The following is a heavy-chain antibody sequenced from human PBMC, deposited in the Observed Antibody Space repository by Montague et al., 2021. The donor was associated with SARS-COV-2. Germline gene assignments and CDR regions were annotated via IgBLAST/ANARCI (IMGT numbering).Heavy chain of an antibody. D-gene: IGHD2-15*01. V-gene: IGHV4-59*02. CDR2: IYYSGST. CDR3: ARVAGVVAAAPLNYYGMDV. Sequence: SETLSLTCTVSGVSVTDYYWSWIRQPPGKGLEWIGYIYYSGSTNYNPSLKSRVTISVDTSKNQFSLKLSSVTAADTAVYYCARVAGVVAAAPLNYYGMDVWGQGTTVTVSS. CDR1: GVSVTDYY. J-gene: IGHJ6*02.